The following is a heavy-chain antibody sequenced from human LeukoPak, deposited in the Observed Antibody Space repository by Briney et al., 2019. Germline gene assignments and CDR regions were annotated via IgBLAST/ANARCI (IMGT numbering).Heavy chain of an antibody. D-gene: IGHD1-14*01. CDR1: GGTVTSSTYF. CDR2: ISYSGAT. CDR3: ARDGFYYHYYMDV. J-gene: IGHJ6*03. Sequence: SETLSLTCTLSGGTVTSSTYFWGWIRQPPGKGPEWIGSISYSGATYYNPSLKSRVSMSVHTSKNQFSLKLSSVTAADTAVYYCARDGFYYHYYMDVWGEGTTVTVSS. V-gene: IGHV4-39*07.